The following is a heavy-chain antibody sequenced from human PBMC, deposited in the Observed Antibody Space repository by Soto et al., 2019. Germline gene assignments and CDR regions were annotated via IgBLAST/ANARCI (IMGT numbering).Heavy chain of an antibody. CDR3: ERESRYCSGGYCYHWFDP. D-gene: IGHD2-15*01. J-gene: IGHJ5*02. V-gene: IGHV4-59*12. Sequence: PSETLSLTCTVSGGAISGYYWSWSRQPPAKELEWIGYIYYSGTTNHNPSLKSRATMSVDTSKNQFSLKLYSVTAADTAVYYCERESRYCSGGYCYHWFDPWGQGTLVTVSS. CDR2: IYYSGTT. CDR1: GGAISGYY.